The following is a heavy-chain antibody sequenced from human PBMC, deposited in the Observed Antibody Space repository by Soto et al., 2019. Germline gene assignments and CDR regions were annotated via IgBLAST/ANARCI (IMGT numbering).Heavy chain of an antibody. CDR1: GGSISSHY. V-gene: IGHV4-59*11. D-gene: IGHD3-3*01. J-gene: IGHJ6*03. Sequence: SETLSLTCTVSGGSISSHYWSWIRQPPGKGPEWIGYIYYSGSTNYNPSLKSPVTISVDTSKNRFSLKLTSVTAADTAVYYCARCYYDFWSGSLYYYMDVWGKGTTVTVSS. CDR3: ARCYYDFWSGSLYYYMDV. CDR2: IYYSGST.